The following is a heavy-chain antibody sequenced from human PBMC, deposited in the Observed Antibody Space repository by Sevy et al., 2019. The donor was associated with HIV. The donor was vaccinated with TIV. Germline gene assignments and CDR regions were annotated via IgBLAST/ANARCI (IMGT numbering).Heavy chain of an antibody. D-gene: IGHD3-10*01. CDR1: GGTFSSYA. J-gene: IGHJ3*02. CDR2: IISIFGTA. CDR3: ASGLLWFGEFEDAFDI. V-gene: IGHV1-69*13. Sequence: ASVKVSCKASGGTFSSYAISWVRQAPGQGLEWMGGIISIFGTANYAQKFQGRVTITADESTSTAYMELSSLRSEDTAVYYCASGLLWFGEFEDAFDIWGQGTMVTVSS.